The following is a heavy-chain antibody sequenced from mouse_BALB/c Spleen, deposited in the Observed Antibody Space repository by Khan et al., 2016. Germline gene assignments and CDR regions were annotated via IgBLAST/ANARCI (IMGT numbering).Heavy chain of an antibody. CDR2: IKTYTGEA. Sequence: QIQLVQSGPELKKPGETVKISCKASGYTFTNYGMNWVKQAPGKGLKWMGWIKTYTGEATYVDDFKGRFAFSLETSVSTAYLQINNLKNEDMATYFCARRWLLDLFCAIDCWDQGSSFPVS. CDR1: GYTFTNYG. J-gene: IGHJ4*01. D-gene: IGHD1-1*02. CDR3: ARRWLLDLFCAIDC. V-gene: IGHV9-1*02.